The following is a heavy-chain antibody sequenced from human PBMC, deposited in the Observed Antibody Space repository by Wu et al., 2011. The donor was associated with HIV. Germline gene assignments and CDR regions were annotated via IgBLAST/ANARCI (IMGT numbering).Heavy chain of an antibody. CDR3: ARSGRYDFWSGYYTGGGDY. J-gene: IGHJ4*02. CDR1: GYTFTGYY. Sequence: QVQLVQSGAEVKKPGASVKVSCETSGYTFTGYYLHWVRQAPGQGLEWMGWINPNSGGTNYAQKFQGRVTMTRDTSISTAYMEVRGLRFDDTAMYYCARSGRYDFWSGYYTGGGDYWGQGTLVTVSS. V-gene: IGHV1-2*02. D-gene: IGHD3-3*01. CDR2: INPNSGGT.